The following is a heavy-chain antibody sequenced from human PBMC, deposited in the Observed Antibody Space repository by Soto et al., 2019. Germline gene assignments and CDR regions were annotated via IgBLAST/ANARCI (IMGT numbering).Heavy chain of an antibody. J-gene: IGHJ4*02. D-gene: IGHD5-18*01. CDR3: ARTPIYRVHSYGFDR. CDR1: GGSVSSNIYY. CDR2: IYYSGST. Sequence: PSETLSLTCSVSGGSVSSNIYYWTWIRQHPGKGPEWIGYIYYSGSTYYNPSLKSRVTISVDTSKNQFSLKLSSVTAADTAVYYCARTPIYRVHSYGFDRWGQGTLVTVSS. V-gene: IGHV4-30-4*08.